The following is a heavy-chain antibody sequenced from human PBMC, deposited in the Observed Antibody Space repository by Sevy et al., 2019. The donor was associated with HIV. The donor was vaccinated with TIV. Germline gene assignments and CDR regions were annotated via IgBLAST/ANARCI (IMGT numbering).Heavy chain of an antibody. D-gene: IGHD6-13*01. CDR1: GFTFPRYA. J-gene: IGHJ6*02. CDR2: ISGSGGST. CDR3: AKGDSTFYGLDV. V-gene: IGHV3-23*01. Sequence: GSLRLSCAASGFTFPRYAMVWVRQAPGKGLKWVSAISGSGGSTYFADSVEGRFTISRDNSKNTLYLQMSSLRAEDTAVYYCAKGDSTFYGLDVWGQGTTVTVSS.